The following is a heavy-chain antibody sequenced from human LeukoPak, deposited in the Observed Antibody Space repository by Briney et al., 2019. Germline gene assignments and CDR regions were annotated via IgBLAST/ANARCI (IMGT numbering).Heavy chain of an antibody. V-gene: IGHV1-2*02. J-gene: IGHJ3*02. CDR1: GYSFTAYY. D-gene: IGHD2-2*01. CDR3: ARGGIVPGATADALEI. Sequence: ASVKVSCQASGYSFTAYYMYWVRQAPGQGLEWMGWINPNSGGTNYAQKFQGRVTMTRDTSISIVYMESSRLKSDDTAVYYCARGGIVPGATADALEIWGQGTTVTVSS. CDR2: INPNSGGT.